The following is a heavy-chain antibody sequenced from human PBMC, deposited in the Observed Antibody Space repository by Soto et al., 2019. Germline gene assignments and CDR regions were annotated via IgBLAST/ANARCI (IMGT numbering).Heavy chain of an antibody. CDR2: ISYDGSNK. Sequence: PGGSLRLSCAASGFTFSSYAMHWVRQAPGKGLEWVAVISYDGSNKYYADSVKGRFTISRDNSKNTLYLQMNSLRAEDTAVYYCARDHCSSTSCSRGDYYYGMDVWGQGTMVTVSS. D-gene: IGHD2-2*01. J-gene: IGHJ6*02. CDR3: ARDHCSSTSCSRGDYYYGMDV. CDR1: GFTFSSYA. V-gene: IGHV3-30-3*01.